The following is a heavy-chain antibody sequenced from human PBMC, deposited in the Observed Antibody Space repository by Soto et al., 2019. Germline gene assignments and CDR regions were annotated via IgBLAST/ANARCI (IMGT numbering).Heavy chain of an antibody. CDR3: AASPVDYCGGACFGGALDH. Sequence: QVQVVESGGGVVQPGKSLRLSCAGSGFSISHGIHWVRQVPGKGLEWVAMVRFNGNDRFYADSVKGRFTVSRDSAKSTSYLQMTGLKVEDTAVYHCAASPVDYCGGACFGGALDHGGKGTPVSVSS. V-gene: IGHV3-33*01. CDR1: GFSISHG. D-gene: IGHD2-21*02. CDR2: VRFNGNDR. J-gene: IGHJ1*01.